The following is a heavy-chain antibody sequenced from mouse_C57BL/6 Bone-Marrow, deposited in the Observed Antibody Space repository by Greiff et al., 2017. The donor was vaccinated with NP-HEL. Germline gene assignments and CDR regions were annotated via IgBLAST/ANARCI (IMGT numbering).Heavy chain of an antibody. V-gene: IGHV3-8*01. CDR2: ISYRCST. CDR3: ARLTGPYWYCDV. CDR1: FYSFPRYY. D-gene: IGHD4-1*01. Sequence: PSLALPSPSLSLSFSFSFYSFPRYYLYLYRKSPEKKHQNMGNISYRCSTYHNPPLKSRISITRDTSKNQYYLQLNSVTTEDTATYYCARLTGPYWYCDVWGTGTTVTVSS. J-gene: IGHJ1*03.